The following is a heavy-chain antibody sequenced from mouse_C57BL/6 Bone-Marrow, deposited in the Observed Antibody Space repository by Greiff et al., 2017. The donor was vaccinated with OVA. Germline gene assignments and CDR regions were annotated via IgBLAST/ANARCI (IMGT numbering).Heavy chain of an antibody. J-gene: IGHJ3*01. CDR3: NLFAY. V-gene: IGHV1-9*01. CDR1: GYTFTGYW. Sequence: QVQLQQSGAELMKPGASVKLSCKATGYTFTGYWIEWVKQRPGHGLEWIGEILPGSGSTNYTEKFKGKATFTADTSSNTAYMQLSSLTTEDSAIYYCNLFAYWGQGTLVTVSA. CDR2: ILPGSGST.